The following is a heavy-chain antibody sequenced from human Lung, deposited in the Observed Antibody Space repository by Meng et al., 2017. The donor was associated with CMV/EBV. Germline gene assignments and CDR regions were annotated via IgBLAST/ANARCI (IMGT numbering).Heavy chain of an antibody. V-gene: IGHV3-30*02. Sequence: GGSLRLXCTASGFYFSDYAIHWVRQAPGKGPEWVTFTHYDESEKYYADSVKGRFTISRDNSKKTLYLQMNSLRPEDTAVYYCARSYNGKYYPPYYYYYYGMDVWXQGNXVTVSS. CDR3: ARSYNGKYYPPYYYYYYGMDV. CDR2: THYDESEK. J-gene: IGHJ6*02. D-gene: IGHD1-26*01. CDR1: GFYFSDYA.